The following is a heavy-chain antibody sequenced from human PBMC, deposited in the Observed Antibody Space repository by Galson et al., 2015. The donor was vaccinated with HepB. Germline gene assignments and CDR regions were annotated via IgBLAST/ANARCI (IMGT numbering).Heavy chain of an antibody. CDR1: GSSFSNYW. CDR3: ARDRCTSTSCFFDY. CDR2: IKQDGSEK. J-gene: IGHJ4*02. D-gene: IGHD2-2*01. V-gene: IGHV3-7*03. Sequence: SLRLSCAASGSSFSNYWMSWVRQAPGKGLEWVANIKQDGSEKYYVDSVKGRFTISRDNAKNSLYLQMNSLRAEDTAVYYCARDRCTSTSCFFDYWGQGTLVTVSS.